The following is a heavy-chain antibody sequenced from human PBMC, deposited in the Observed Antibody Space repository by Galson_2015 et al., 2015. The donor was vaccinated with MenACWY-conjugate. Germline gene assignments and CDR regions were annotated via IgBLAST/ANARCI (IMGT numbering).Heavy chain of an antibody. Sequence: SLRLSCAASGFTFNTHAMSWVRQAPGKGLEWVSGIGGRGGSGAGTYYADSVKGRFTISRDNSKNMLYLQTNSLRADDTAVYHCATGSSWYTWFDPWGQGTLVTVSS. CDR2: IGGRGGSGAGT. V-gene: IGHV3-23*01. CDR1: GFTFNTHA. J-gene: IGHJ5*02. CDR3: ATGSSWYTWFDP. D-gene: IGHD6-13*01.